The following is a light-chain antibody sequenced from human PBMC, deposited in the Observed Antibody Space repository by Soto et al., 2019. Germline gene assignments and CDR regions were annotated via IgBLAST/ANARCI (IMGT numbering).Light chain of an antibody. Sequence: DIPMTQAPSTLSASVGDIVTISCRASQSISSWLAWYQQKPGKAPKLMIYKASSLESGVPSRFSGSGSGTEFTLTISSLQPDDFATYYCQQYNSYSYTFGQGTRLEIK. V-gene: IGKV1-5*03. CDR2: KAS. CDR1: QSISSW. CDR3: QQYNSYSYT. J-gene: IGKJ5*01.